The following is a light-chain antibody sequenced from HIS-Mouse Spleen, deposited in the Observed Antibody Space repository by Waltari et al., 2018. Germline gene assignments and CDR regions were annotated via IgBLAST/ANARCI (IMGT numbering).Light chain of an antibody. CDR1: ALPKKY. Sequence: SYELTQPPSVSVSPGQTARITCSGDALPKKYAYWYQQKSGQAPVLVIYEDRKRPSGIPERFSGSSSGTMATLTISGAQVEDEADYYCYSTDSSGTYVVFGGGTKLTVL. CDR2: EDR. J-gene: IGLJ2*01. CDR3: YSTDSSGTYVV. V-gene: IGLV3-10*01.